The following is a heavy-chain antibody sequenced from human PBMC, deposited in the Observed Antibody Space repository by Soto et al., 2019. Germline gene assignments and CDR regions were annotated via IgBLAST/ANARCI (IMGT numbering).Heavy chain of an antibody. CDR1: GGSISSSGYS. V-gene: IGHV4-30-2*01. Sequence: SETLSLTCGVSGGSISSSGYSWNWIRQPPGKGLEWIGYIYHGGSTYYNPSLKSRVTISVDRSTNQFSLKMASMTAADTAVYYCARATDRFLDYYYGVDVWGQGTTVTV. J-gene: IGHJ6*02. D-gene: IGHD1-1*01. CDR3: ARATDRFLDYYYGVDV. CDR2: IYHGGST.